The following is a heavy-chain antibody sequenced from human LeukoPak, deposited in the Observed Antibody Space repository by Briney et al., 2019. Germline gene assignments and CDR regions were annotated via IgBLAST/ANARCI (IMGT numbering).Heavy chain of an antibody. J-gene: IGHJ5*02. D-gene: IGHD3-3*01. Sequence: SETLSLTCTVSGASVSSSNYYWGWIRQPPGTGLEWVGSVYYTGSTYHNPSLKSRVTMSIDTSRNQFSLKLSSVTAADTAVYYCARDRYDFWSGYYTRVDWFDPWGQGTLVTVSS. V-gene: IGHV4-39*07. CDR1: GASVSSSNYY. CDR2: VYYTGST. CDR3: ARDRYDFWSGYYTRVDWFDP.